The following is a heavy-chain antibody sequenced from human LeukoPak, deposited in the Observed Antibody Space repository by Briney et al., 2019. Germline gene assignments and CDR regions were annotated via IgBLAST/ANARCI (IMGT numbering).Heavy chain of an antibody. CDR2: IYYSGST. V-gene: IGHV4-31*03. J-gene: IGHJ4*02. CDR1: GGSISSGSYY. CDR3: ARRLWFGELLDY. Sequence: PSETLSLTCTVSGGSISSGSYYWSWIRQHPGKGLEWIGYIYYSGSTYYNPSLKSRVTISVDTSKNQFSLKLSSVTAADTAVYYCARRLWFGELLDYWGQGTLVTVSS. D-gene: IGHD3-10*01.